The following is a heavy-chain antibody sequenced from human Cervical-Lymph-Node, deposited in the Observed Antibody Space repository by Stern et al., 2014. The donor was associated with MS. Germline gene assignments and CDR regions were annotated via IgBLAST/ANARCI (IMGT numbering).Heavy chain of an antibody. Sequence: VQLMQSGPEVKRPGESLKISCRASGYTFTSYWIGWVRQMPGKGLEWIAIIFPGGSDIRYSPSFQGQVTISADKSSSTAYLQWNTLKASDTAIYYCARQRYFDYWGQGTLVTVSS. V-gene: IGHV5-51*01. CDR3: ARQRYFDY. CDR2: IFPGGSDI. CDR1: GYTFTSYW. J-gene: IGHJ4*02.